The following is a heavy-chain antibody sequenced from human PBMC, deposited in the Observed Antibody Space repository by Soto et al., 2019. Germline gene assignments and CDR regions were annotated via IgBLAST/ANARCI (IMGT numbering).Heavy chain of an antibody. J-gene: IGHJ4*02. D-gene: IGHD2-15*01. V-gene: IGHV3-73*02. CDR3: ARDPYLGYCSGGSCFGIFDY. CDR1: GFTFSGSA. Sequence: EVQLVESGGGLVQPGGSLKLSCAASGFTFSGSAMHWVRQASGKGLEWVGRIRSKANSYATAYAASVKGRFTISRDNAKNSLYLQMNSLRAEDTAVYYCARDPYLGYCSGGSCFGIFDYWGQGTLVTVSS. CDR2: IRSKANSYAT.